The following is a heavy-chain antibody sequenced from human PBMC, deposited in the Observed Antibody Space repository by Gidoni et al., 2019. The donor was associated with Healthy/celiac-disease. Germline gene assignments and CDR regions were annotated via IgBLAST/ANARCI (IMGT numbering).Heavy chain of an antibody. D-gene: IGHD3-10*01. CDR2: IYPGDSET. Sequence: EVQMVQSVAEVNKRGASLKISCPGSGYSFPSSWIGWVRPMPGKGLVWMGIIYPGDSETRYSPSSQGQVTISADKSMSTAYLQWSSLKASDTAMYYGARHPPPTHGGYYYDGMDVWGQGTTVTVSS. J-gene: IGHJ6*02. CDR1: GYSFPSSW. CDR3: ARHPPPTHGGYYYDGMDV. V-gene: IGHV5-51*01.